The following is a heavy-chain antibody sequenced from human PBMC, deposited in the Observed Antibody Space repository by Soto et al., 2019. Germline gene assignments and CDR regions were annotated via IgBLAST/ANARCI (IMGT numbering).Heavy chain of an antibody. CDR3: ARNGTYSSSLSQYSGMDV. CDR2: IVPMLGTP. CDR1: GGTFHNFI. D-gene: IGHD1-26*01. J-gene: IGHJ6*02. Sequence: SVKVSCKASGGTFHNFIINWVRQTPGRGLEWMGGIVPMLGTPTYAEKFKGRVTISATESTSTMYMEVTSLRSEDTAIYYCARNGTYSSSLSQYSGMDVWGQGTTVPVSS. V-gene: IGHV1-69*13.